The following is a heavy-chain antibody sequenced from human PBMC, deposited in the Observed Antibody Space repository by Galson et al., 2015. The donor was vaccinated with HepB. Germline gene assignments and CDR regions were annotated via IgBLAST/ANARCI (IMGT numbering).Heavy chain of an antibody. CDR2: INAANGNT. V-gene: IGHV1-3*01. Sequence: KVSCKASGYTFTSYAMHWVRQAPGQRLEWMGWINAANGNTKYSQKFQGRVTITRDTSASTAYMELSSLTSEDTAVYYCARDRYDFWSGYSYWGQGTLVTVSS. CDR1: GYTFTSYA. CDR3: ARDRYDFWSGYSY. J-gene: IGHJ4*02. D-gene: IGHD3-3*01.